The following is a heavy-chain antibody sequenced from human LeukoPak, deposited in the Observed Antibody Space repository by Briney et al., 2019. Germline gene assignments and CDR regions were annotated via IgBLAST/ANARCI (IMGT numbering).Heavy chain of an antibody. CDR2: IYPGDSDT. J-gene: IGHJ4*02. CDR1: GYSFTSYW. V-gene: IGHV5-51*01. Sequence: GESLKISCQGSGYSFTSYWIGWLRQMPGKGLEWMGIIYPGDSDTRYSPSFQGQVTISADKSISTAYLQWSSLKASDTAMCYCARHENVRGVIFDYWGQGTLVTVSS. CDR3: ARHENVRGVIFDY. D-gene: IGHD3-10*02.